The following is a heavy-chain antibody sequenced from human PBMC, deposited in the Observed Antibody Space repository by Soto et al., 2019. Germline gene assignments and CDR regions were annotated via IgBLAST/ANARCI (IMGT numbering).Heavy chain of an antibody. V-gene: IGHV3-33*01. J-gene: IGHJ4*02. CDR3: ARARLDY. Sequence: PGGSLRPSFATSGFTFSSYGMHWVRQAPGKGLEXXAXXXXXGXXXYYADSVKGRCTISRDNSKTTLYRQRNSLRAEDTAGYYCARARLDYWGQGTLVTVSS. CDR2: XXXXGXXX. D-gene: IGHD6-19*01. CDR1: GFTFSSYG.